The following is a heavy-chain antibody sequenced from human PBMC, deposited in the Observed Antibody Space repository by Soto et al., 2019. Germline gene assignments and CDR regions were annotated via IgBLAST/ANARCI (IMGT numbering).Heavy chain of an antibody. CDR3: ARHTRFASQIFDYGAYPPPYYYYGMDV. Sequence: ASETLSLTCTVSGGSISSSSYYWGWIRQPPGKGLEWIGSIYYSGSTYYNPSLKSRGTISVDTSKNQFCLKLSSVTAADRAVYYCARHTRFASQIFDYGAYPPPYYYYGMDVWGQGTTVTVSS. J-gene: IGHJ6*02. D-gene: IGHD4-17*01. CDR1: GGSISSSSYY. V-gene: IGHV4-39*01. CDR2: IYYSGST.